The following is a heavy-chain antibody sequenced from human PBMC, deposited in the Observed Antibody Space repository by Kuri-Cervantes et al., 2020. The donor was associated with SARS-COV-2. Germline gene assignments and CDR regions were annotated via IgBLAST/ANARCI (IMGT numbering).Heavy chain of an antibody. V-gene: IGHV3-11*04. CDR1: GFTFSDYY. Sequence: GESLKISCAASGFTFSDYYMSWIRQAPGKGLEWVSYISSSGSTIYYADSVKGRFTISRDNAKNSLYLQMNSLRAEDTAVYYCARDSPLVGATWSYFDYWGQGTLVTVSS. J-gene: IGHJ4*02. CDR2: ISSSGSTI. CDR3: ARDSPLVGATWSYFDY. D-gene: IGHD1-26*01.